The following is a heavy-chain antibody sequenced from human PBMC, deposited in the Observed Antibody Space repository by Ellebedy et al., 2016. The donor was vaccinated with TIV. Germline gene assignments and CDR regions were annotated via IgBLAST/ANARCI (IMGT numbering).Heavy chain of an antibody. V-gene: IGHV3-48*02. Sequence: PGGSLRLSCAASGFTFSSYSMNWVRQAPGKGLEWVSYISSSSSTIYYADSVKGRFTISRDNAKNSLYLQMNSLRDEDTAVYYCAKDPSRLYSSGWFKAYWGQGTLVTVSS. J-gene: IGHJ4*02. CDR2: ISSSSSTI. CDR1: GFTFSSYS. D-gene: IGHD6-19*01. CDR3: AKDPSRLYSSGWFKAY.